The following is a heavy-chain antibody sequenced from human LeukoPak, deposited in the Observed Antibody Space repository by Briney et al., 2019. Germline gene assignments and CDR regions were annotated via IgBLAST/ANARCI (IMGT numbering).Heavy chain of an antibody. CDR2: INPNSGGT. V-gene: IGHV1-2*02. D-gene: IGHD6-13*01. CDR3: AREWTAAADNDAFDI. Sequence: SVKVSCKASGYTFNDYYLHWVRQAPGQGLEWMGWINPNSGGTNYAQKFQGRVTMTRDTSISTAYMELSRLRSDDTAVYYCAREWTAAADNDAFDIWGQGTRVTVSS. CDR1: GYTFNDYY. J-gene: IGHJ3*02.